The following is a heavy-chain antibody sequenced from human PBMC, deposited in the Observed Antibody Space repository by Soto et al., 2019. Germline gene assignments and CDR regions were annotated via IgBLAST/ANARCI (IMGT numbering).Heavy chain of an antibody. CDR2: IYYSGST. D-gene: IGHD3-22*01. J-gene: IGHJ1*01. Sequence: QVQLQESGPGLVKPSQTLSLTCTVSGGSISSGDYYWSWIRQPPGKGLEWIGYIYYSGSTYYNPSLKSRVTISVDTSKNQFSLKLSSVTAADTAVYYCARLTYYYDSSGYPIDEYFQHWGQGTLVTVSS. CDR3: ARLTYYYDSSGYPIDEYFQH. CDR1: GGSISSGDYY. V-gene: IGHV4-30-4*01.